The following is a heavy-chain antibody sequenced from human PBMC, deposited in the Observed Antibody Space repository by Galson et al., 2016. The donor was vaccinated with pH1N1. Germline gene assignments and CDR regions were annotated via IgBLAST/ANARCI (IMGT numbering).Heavy chain of an antibody. J-gene: IGHJ4*02. V-gene: IGHV3-7*04. CDR2: IKQDGTEK. CDR1: GFSFSNYG. CDR3: GRAIGAKSAY. D-gene: IGHD4/OR15-4a*01. Sequence: SLRLSCAASGFSFSNYGMHWVRQAPGKGLEWVANIKQDGTEKYYVASVKGRFTISRDNAKNSLYLQMNSLRVEDTAVYYCGRAIGAKSAYWGQGTLVTVSS.